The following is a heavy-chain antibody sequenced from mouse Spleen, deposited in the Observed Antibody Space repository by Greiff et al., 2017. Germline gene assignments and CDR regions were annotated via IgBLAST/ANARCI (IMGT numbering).Heavy chain of an antibody. D-gene: IGHD4-1*01. Sequence: VQLQQPGAELVRPGSSVKLSCKASGYTFTSYWMHWVKQRPIQGLEWIGNIDPSDSETHYNQKFKDKATLTVDKSSSTAYMQLSSLTSEDSAVYYCARTGRYWYFDVWGTGTTVTVSS. CDR3: ARTGRYWYFDV. CDR2: IDPSDSET. V-gene: IGHV1-52*01. CDR1: GYTFTSYW. J-gene: IGHJ1*03.